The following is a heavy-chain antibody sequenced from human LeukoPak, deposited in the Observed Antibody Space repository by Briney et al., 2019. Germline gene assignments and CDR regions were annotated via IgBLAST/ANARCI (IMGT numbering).Heavy chain of an antibody. J-gene: IGHJ4*02. V-gene: IGHV1-46*01. Sequence: ASVKVSCKASRYPFTSCYMHWVRQAPGQGLEWMGIINLSGSSTSYAQKFQGRVTMTRDMSTSTVYMELSSLRSEDTAVYYCAREMYSYDSSGYYYGFDYWGQGTLVTVSS. CDR1: RYPFTSCY. CDR2: INLSGSST. CDR3: AREMYSYDSSGYYYGFDY. D-gene: IGHD3-22*01.